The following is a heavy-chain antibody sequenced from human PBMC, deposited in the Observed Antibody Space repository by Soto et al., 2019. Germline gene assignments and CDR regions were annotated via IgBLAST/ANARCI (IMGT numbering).Heavy chain of an antibody. CDR2: FHYSGST. V-gene: IGHV4-39*01. D-gene: IGHD3-16*01. CDR3: ARGFGRSHFDY. CDR1: GGSISSRDSY. J-gene: IGHJ4*02. Sequence: SETLSLTCSVSGGSISSRDSYWGWIRQPPGKGLEWIGSFHYSGSTYYNPSLKSRVTISVDTSKNQLSLRVTSVTAADTAVYYCARGFGRSHFDYWGQGTLVTVSS.